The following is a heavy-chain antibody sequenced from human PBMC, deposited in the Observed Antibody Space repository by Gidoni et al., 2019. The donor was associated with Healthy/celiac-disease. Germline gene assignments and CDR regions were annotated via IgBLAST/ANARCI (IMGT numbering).Heavy chain of an antibody. CDR1: GFTFSRSA. Sequence: EVQLLESGGGLGQPGGSLRLACAASGFTFSRSAMRWVRQAPGKGLEWVYDISGSGGSTYYADSVKGRFTISRDNSKNTLYLQMNSLSAEDTAVYYCAKELLTPWDYWGQGTLVTVSS. D-gene: IGHD2-15*01. V-gene: IGHV3-23*01. J-gene: IGHJ4*02. CDR3: AKELLTPWDY. CDR2: ISGSGGST.